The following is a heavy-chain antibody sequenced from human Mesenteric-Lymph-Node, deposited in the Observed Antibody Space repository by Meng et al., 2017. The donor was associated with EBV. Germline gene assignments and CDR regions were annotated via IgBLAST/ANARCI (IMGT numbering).Heavy chain of an antibody. V-gene: IGHV4-61*08. J-gene: IGHJ5*02. Sequence: QVQPQQTGQGLVKPSETLSLICTVSGAAVSSTDYYWNWIRQPPGKGLGWIGYIFYRGSTNYSPSLRSRVTISVDTSTNQFSLNLKSVTAADTAVYFCAGDLAVGAIAGNWFDPWSQGTLVTVSS. CDR2: IFYRGST. CDR1: GAAVSSTDYY. CDR3: AGDLAVGAIAGNWFDP. D-gene: IGHD3-10*01.